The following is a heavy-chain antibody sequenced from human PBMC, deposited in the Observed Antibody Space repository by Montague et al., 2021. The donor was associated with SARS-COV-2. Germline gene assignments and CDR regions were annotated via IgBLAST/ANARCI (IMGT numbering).Heavy chain of an antibody. CDR1: GFTFSSYD. J-gene: IGHJ4*02. CDR3: ARGDRTGWQTDY. Sequence: SLRLSCAASGFTFSSYDMHWVRQATGKGLECVSIINTAGDTYYPGSVKGRFTISRDNAKNSLYLQVNSLRAGDTAVYYCARGDRTGWQTDYWGQGTLVTVSS. V-gene: IGHV3-13*04. CDR2: INTAGDT. D-gene: IGHD6-19*01.